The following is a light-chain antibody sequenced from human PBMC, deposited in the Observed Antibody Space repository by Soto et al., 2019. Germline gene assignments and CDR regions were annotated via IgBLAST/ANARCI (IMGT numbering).Light chain of an antibody. J-gene: IGKJ3*01. CDR2: GAC. CDR3: QQYGSPPLFT. V-gene: IGKV3-20*01. Sequence: EIVLTQSPGTLSLSPGERATLSCRASQSVSSSYLAWYQQKPGQAPRLLIYGACSRATGIPDRFSGSGSGTDFTLTISSLEPEDFAVYYCQQYGSPPLFTFGPGTKVDIK. CDR1: QSVSSSY.